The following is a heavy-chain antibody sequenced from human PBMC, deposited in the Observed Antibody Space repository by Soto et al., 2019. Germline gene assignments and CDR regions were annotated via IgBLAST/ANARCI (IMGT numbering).Heavy chain of an antibody. D-gene: IGHD3-10*01. Sequence: SETLSLTCTVSGGSISSGNYYCGWIRQPPGKGLEWIGSIYYSGNTYYNPSLKSRVTISVDTSKNQFSLKLSSVTAADTALYYCARLQLEYYASGSYPPYFDYWGQGTLVTVSS. J-gene: IGHJ4*02. CDR2: IYYSGNT. CDR1: GGSISSGNYY. CDR3: ARLQLEYYASGSYPPYFDY. V-gene: IGHV4-39*01.